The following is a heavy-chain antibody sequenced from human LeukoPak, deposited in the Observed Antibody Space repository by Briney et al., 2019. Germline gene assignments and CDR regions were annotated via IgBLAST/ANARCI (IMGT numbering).Heavy chain of an antibody. CDR1: GFTVSSNY. J-gene: IGHJ4*02. V-gene: IGHV3-66*01. D-gene: IGHD3-22*01. CDR3: ASLPLSSGYYYGYFDY. Sequence: GGSLRLSCAASGFTVSSNYMSWVRQAPGKGLEWVSVIYSGGSTYYADSVKGRFTISRDNSKNTLYLQMNSLRAEDTAVYYCASLPLSSGYYYGYFDYWGQGTLVTVSS. CDR2: IYSGGST.